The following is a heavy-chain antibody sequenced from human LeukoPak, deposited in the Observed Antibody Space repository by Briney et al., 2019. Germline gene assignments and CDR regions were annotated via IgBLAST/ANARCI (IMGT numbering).Heavy chain of an antibody. J-gene: IGHJ3*02. D-gene: IGHD2-2*01. CDR2: IYYSGST. V-gene: IGHV4-31*03. CDR3: ATPYCSSTSCYDAFDI. Sequence: PSQTLSLTCTVSGGSISSGGYYWSWTRQHPGKGLEWIGYIYYSGSTYYNPSLKSRVTISVDTSKNQFSLKLSSVTAADTAVYYCATPYCSSTSCYDAFDIWGQGTMVTVSS. CDR1: GGSISSGGYY.